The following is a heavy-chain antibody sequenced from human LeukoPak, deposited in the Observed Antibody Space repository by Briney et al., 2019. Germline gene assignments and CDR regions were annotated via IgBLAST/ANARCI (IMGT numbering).Heavy chain of an antibody. J-gene: IGHJ4*02. CDR3: ARDQSSPYAS. Sequence: GGSLRLTCAASGFTFISYSMNWVRQAPGKGLEWVSSISPSSSSIYYADSVKGRFTISRDNAKNSLYLQMNSLRAEDTAVYYCARDQSSPYASCGQGTLVTVSS. V-gene: IGHV3-21*01. D-gene: IGHD6-13*01. CDR2: ISPSSSSI. CDR1: GFTFISYS.